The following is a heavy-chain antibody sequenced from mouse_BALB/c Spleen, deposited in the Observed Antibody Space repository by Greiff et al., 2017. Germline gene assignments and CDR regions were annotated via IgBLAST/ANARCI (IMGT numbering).Heavy chain of an antibody. J-gene: IGHJ4*01. CDR2: ISTYYGDA. V-gene: IGHV1S137*01. CDR3: ARGSSYYAMDY. CDR1: GYTFTDYA. Sequence: QVQLQQSGAELVRPGVSVKISCKGSGYTFTDYAMHWVKQSHAKSLEWIGVISTYYGDASYNQKFKGKATMTVDKSSSTAYMELARLTSEDSAIYYCARGSSYYAMDYWGQGTSVTVSS.